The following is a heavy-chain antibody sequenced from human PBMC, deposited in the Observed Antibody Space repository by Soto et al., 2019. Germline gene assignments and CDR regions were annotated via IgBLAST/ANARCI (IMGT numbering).Heavy chain of an antibody. CDR2: INHNGDS. CDR3: ARVTMFPGAFDI. J-gene: IGHJ3*02. CDR1: GGSFGTSY. D-gene: IGHD3-10*02. V-gene: IGHV4-34*01. Sequence: QVHLQQWGAGLLKPSETLSLTCGVYGGSFGTSYWAWIRQSPEKGLEWIGEINHNGDSNYNPSLKMRVTISLDMSENLFSLKLTPVAAADTAVYYCARVTMFPGAFDIWGQGTPVIVSS.